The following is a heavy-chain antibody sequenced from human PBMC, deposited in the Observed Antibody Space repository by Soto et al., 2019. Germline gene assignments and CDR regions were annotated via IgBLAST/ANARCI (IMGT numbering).Heavy chain of an antibody. CDR3: ARARITMVREVIKYNMDV. CDR2: IYNSGST. CDR1: GGSISSYY. Sequence: KTSETLSLTCTVSGGSISSYYWSWIRRPPGKGLEWIGYIYNSGSTHSNPSLQSRVTISVDTPKNQFSLKLSSVTAADTGIYYCARARITMVREVIKYNMDVWGQGTTVTVSS. D-gene: IGHD3-10*01. V-gene: IGHV4-59*01. J-gene: IGHJ6*02.